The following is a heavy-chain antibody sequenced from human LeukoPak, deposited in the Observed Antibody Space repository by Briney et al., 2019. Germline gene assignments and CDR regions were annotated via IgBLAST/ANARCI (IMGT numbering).Heavy chain of an antibody. CDR2: IYTSGST. CDR1: GGSISSYY. Sequence: PSETLSLTCTVSGGSISSYYWSWIRQPAGKGLEWIGRIYTSGSTNYNPSLKSRVTMSVDTSKNQFSLKLSSVTAADTAVYYCARDSNLLWFGEGFDYWGQGTLVTVSS. V-gene: IGHV4-4*07. CDR3: ARDSNLLWFGEGFDY. J-gene: IGHJ4*02. D-gene: IGHD3-10*01.